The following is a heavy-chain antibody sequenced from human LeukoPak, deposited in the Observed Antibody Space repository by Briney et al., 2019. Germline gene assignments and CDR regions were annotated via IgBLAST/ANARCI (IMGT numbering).Heavy chain of an antibody. CDR1: GGTFSSYA. J-gene: IGHJ4*02. D-gene: IGHD1-26*01. V-gene: IGHV1-69*05. CDR3: ARDETGPEWELPFDY. Sequence: SVKVSRKASGGTFSSYAISWVRQAPGQGLEWMGRIIPIFGTANYAQKFQGRVTITTDESMSTAYMELSSLRSEDTAVYYCARDETGPEWELPFDYWGQGTLVTVSS. CDR2: IIPIFGTA.